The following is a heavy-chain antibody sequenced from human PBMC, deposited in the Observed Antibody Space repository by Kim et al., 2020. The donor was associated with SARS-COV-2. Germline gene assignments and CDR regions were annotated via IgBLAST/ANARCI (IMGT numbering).Heavy chain of an antibody. CDR1: GFTFSGSA. CDR2: IRSKANSYAT. D-gene: IGHD3-9*01. V-gene: IGHV3-73*01. J-gene: IGHJ4*02. Sequence: GGSLRLSCAASGFTFSGSAMHWVRQASGKGLEWVGRIRSKANSYATAYAASVKGRFTISRDDSKNTAYLQMNSLKTEDTAVYYCTRLRYYDILTGPEDYWGQGTLVTVSS. CDR3: TRLRYYDILTGPEDY.